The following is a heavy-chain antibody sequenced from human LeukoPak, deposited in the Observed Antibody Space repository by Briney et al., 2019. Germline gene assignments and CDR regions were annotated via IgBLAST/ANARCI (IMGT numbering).Heavy chain of an antibody. J-gene: IGHJ6*04. CDR1: GFTFSSYE. Sequence: GGSLRLSCAASGFTFSSYEMNWVRQAPGKGLEWVSYIRSSGSTIYYADSVKGRFTISRDNAKNSLYLQMNSLRAEDTAVYYCARLGGFYYYYYGMDVWGKGTTVTVSS. V-gene: IGHV3-48*03. CDR2: IRSSGSTI. CDR3: ARLGGFYYYYYGMDV.